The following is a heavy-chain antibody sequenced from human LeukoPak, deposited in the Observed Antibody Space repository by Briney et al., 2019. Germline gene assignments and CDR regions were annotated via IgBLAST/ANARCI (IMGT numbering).Heavy chain of an antibody. D-gene: IGHD5-12*01. CDR3: ARVSGYDLSGGYFDY. CDR1: GGTFSSYA. CDR2: IIPILGIA. V-gene: IGHV1-69*04. J-gene: IGHJ4*02. Sequence: SVKVSCKASGGTFSSYAISWVRQAPGQGLEWMGRIIPILGIANYAQKFQGRVTITADKSTSTAYMELSSLRSEDTAVYYCARVSGYDLSGGYFDYWGQGTLVTVSS.